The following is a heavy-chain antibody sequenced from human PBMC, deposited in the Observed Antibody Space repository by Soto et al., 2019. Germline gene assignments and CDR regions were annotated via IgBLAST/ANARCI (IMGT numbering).Heavy chain of an antibody. CDR3: AKDRGGFTSGWEFFDF. CDR1: GVAFSFYS. CDR2: ISGNGATT. V-gene: IGHV3-23*01. D-gene: IGHD6-19*01. J-gene: IGHJ4*02. Sequence: EVQLLESGGGLVQPGGSLRLSCEVSGVAFSFYSMSWVRQAPGKGLEWVASISGNGATTYYAASGKGRFTFSRDNSKNTVHLQMNSLRGEDTAVYYCAKDRGGFTSGWEFFDFWGQGTLVTVSS.